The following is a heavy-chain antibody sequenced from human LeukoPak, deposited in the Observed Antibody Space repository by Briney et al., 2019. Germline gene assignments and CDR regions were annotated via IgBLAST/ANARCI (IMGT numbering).Heavy chain of an antibody. D-gene: IGHD5-12*01. CDR3: AKFRAGGYDYFDY. CDR2: ISGSGAST. Sequence: GGSLRLSCAASGFTFSSYGMSWVRQAPGKGLEWVSAISGSGASTYYADSVKGRFTISRDNSKNTLYLQMSSLRAEDTAGYYCAKFRAGGYDYFDYWGQGTLVTVSS. V-gene: IGHV3-23*01. CDR1: GFTFSSYG. J-gene: IGHJ4*02.